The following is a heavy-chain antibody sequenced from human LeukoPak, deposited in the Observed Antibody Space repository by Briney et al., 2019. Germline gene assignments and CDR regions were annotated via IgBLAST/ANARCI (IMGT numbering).Heavy chain of an antibody. J-gene: IGHJ5*02. D-gene: IGHD2-2*01. V-gene: IGHV4-4*07. Sequence: SETLSLICTVSGGSISSYYWSWIRQPAGKGLEWIGRISSSGSTNYNPSLRSRITMSADTSKNQFSLKLSSVTAAGTAVYYCARDRPTPGDCTSTTCYRWFDPWGQGTLVSVSS. CDR3: ARDRPTPGDCTSTTCYRWFDP. CDR2: ISSSGST. CDR1: GGSISSYY.